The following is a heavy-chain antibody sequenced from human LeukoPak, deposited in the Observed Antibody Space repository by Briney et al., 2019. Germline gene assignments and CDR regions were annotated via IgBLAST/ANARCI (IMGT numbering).Heavy chain of an antibody. D-gene: IGHD6-13*01. J-gene: IGHJ4*02. CDR3: SRDRDDSSSLDY. V-gene: IGHV3-21*01. Sequence: GGSLRLSCAASGFTFSSYSMNWVRQAPGKGLEWASSISSSSSYIYYADSVKGRFTISRDNAKNSLYLQMNSLRAEDTAVYYCSRDRDDSSSLDYWGQGTLVTVSS. CDR1: GFTFSSYS. CDR2: ISSSSSYI.